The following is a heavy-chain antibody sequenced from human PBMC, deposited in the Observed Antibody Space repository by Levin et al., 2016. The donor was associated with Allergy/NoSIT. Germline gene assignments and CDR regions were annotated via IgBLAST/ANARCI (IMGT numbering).Heavy chain of an antibody. D-gene: IGHD3-22*01. Sequence: GGSLRLSCAGSGFTFSNSALGWVRQAPGTGLEWVSSIDSSGDGTYYADSVKGRFTISRDNTKNSLYLEMSSLRAEDTAMYYCARDMREELHPDGSGYPAFDIWGQGTMVNVSS. V-gene: IGHV3-23*01. CDR2: IDSSGDGT. CDR3: ARDMREELHPDGSGYPAFDI. CDR1: GFTFSNSA. J-gene: IGHJ3*02.